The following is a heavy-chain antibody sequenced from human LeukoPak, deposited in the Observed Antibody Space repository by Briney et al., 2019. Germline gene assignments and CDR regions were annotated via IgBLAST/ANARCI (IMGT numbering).Heavy chain of an antibody. Sequence: PGGSLRLSCAASGFTFGDYAMHWVRQAPGKGLEWVSGISWNSGSMGYADSVKGRFTISRDNAKNSLYLQMNSLRAEDTALYYCAKGLPPSSYYDFWSGFLYWGQGTLVTVSS. CDR3: AKGLPPSSYYDFWSGFLY. CDR1: GFTFGDYA. CDR2: ISWNSGSM. D-gene: IGHD3-3*01. V-gene: IGHV3-9*01. J-gene: IGHJ4*02.